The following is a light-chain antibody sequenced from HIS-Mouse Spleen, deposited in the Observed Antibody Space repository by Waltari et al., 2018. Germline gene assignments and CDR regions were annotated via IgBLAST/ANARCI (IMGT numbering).Light chain of an antibody. J-gene: IGKJ2*01. CDR1: QSVLYSSNNKNY. CDR2: WAS. V-gene: IGKV4-1*01. CDR3: QQYYSTPYT. Sequence: DIVMTQSPDSLAVSLGERATINCKSSQSVLYSSNNKNYLAWYQQKPGQPPKLLIYWASTRESGVPDRFSGSGSGTDFTHTISSLQAEDVAVYYCQQYYSTPYTFGQGTKLVIK.